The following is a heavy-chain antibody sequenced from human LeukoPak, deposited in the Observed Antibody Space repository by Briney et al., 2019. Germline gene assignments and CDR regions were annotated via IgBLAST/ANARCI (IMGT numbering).Heavy chain of an antibody. J-gene: IGHJ4*02. Sequence: GSVKVSCKASGYTFTGYGISWVRQAPGQGLEWLGWISAYNGNTNYAQKLQGRVTMTTDTSTSTAYMQLRSLRSDDTAVYYCARVGHSGYGWYIDYWGQGTLVTVSS. CDR1: GYTFTGYG. CDR3: ARVGHSGYGWYIDY. V-gene: IGHV1-18*04. D-gene: IGHD5-12*01. CDR2: ISAYNGNT.